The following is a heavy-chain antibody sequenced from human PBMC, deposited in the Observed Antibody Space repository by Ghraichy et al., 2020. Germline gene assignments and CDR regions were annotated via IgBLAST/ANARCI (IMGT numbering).Heavy chain of an antibody. CDR2: ISDSGNSI. CDR3: VRDGVGSTYYPDS. CDR1: GFTISSSG. Sequence: GESLNISCAASGFTISSSGMSWVRQAPGKGLEWLSYISDSGNSIYYEDSVRGRFTISRDNAKNSLHLQMNSLRDDDSGLFYCVRDGVGSTYYPDSWGQGTLVTVSS. V-gene: IGHV3-48*02. J-gene: IGHJ4*02. D-gene: IGHD3-3*01.